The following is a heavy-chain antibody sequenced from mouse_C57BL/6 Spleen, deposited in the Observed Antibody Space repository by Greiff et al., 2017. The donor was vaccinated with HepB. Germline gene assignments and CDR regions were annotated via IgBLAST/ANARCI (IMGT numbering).Heavy chain of an antibody. J-gene: IGHJ1*03. CDR1: GFTFSSYT. CDR2: ISGGGGNT. V-gene: IGHV5-9*01. CDR3: ARPPVYGSSYVYWYFDV. Sequence: EVKLVESGGGLVKPGGSLKLSCAASGFTFSSYTMSWVRQTPEKRLEWVATISGGGGNTYYPDSVKGRFTISRDNAKNTLYLQMSSLRSEDTALYYCARPPVYGSSYVYWYFDVWGTGTTVTVSS. D-gene: IGHD1-1*01.